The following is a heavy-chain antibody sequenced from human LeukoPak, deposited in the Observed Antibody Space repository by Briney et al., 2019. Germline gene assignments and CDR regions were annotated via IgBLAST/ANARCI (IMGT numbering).Heavy chain of an antibody. CDR3: ARVSYYYYYMDV. Sequence: SETLSLTCTVSDDSISTYYWSWIRQPPGKGLEWIGYIYYRVTSDYNPSLKSRVTMSVDTSKNQFSLKLSSVTAADTAVYYCARVSYYYYYMDVWGKGTTVTVSS. V-gene: IGHV4-59*01. CDR2: IYYRVTS. CDR1: DDSISTYY. J-gene: IGHJ6*03.